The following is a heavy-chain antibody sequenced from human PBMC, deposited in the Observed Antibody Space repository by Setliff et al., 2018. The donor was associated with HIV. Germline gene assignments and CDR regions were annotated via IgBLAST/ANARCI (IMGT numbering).Heavy chain of an antibody. Sequence: SETLSLTCTVSGGSFTSRSYYWGWIRQPPGKGLEWIGSICYSGITYYNPSFKSRVTISVDTSKNQFSLNLTSVTAADTAVYYCARSRPFYDFWGGYYTYGAFNIWGRGTMVTVSS. D-gene: IGHD3-3*01. V-gene: IGHV4-39*01. CDR3: ARSRPFYDFWGGYYTYGAFNI. J-gene: IGHJ3*02. CDR2: ICYSGIT. CDR1: GGSFTSRSYY.